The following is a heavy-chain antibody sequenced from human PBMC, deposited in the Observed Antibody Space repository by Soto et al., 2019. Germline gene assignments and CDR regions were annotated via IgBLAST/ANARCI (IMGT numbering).Heavy chain of an antibody. V-gene: IGHV4-39*01. D-gene: IGHD2-15*01. CDR1: GGSISSSSYY. J-gene: IGHJ4*02. CDR3: ARLEVVAATPVFDY. CDR2: IYYSGST. Sequence: SETLSLTCTVSGGSISSSSYYWGWIRQPPGKGLEWIGSIYYSGSTYYNPSLKSRVTISVDTSKNQFSLKLSSVTAADTAVYYCARLEVVAATPVFDYWGQGTLVTVSS.